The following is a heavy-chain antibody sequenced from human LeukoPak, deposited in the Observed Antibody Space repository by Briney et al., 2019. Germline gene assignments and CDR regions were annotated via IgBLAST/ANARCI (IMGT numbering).Heavy chain of an antibody. D-gene: IGHD1-7*01. Sequence: GRSLRLSCAASGFTFSSYGMHWVRQAPGKGLEWVAVISYDGSNKYYADSVKGRFTISRDNSKNTLYLQMKSLRAEDRAVYYCAKATAGTTRGEGNWFDPWGQGTLVTVSS. CDR3: AKATAGTTRGEGNWFDP. CDR1: GFTFSSYG. J-gene: IGHJ5*02. CDR2: ISYDGSNK. V-gene: IGHV3-30*18.